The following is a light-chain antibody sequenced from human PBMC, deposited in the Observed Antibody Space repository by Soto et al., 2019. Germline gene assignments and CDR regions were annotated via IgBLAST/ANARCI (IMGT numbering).Light chain of an antibody. CDR2: EVT. J-gene: IGLJ1*01. CDR3: YSYRSGSAHV. V-gene: IGLV2-14*01. Sequence: QPASVSGSPGQSITISCTGTSSDVGGYNRVSWYQQHPDKAPKLIIYEVTNRPSGISNRFSGSKSGDTASLTISGLQAEDEADYYCYSYRSGSAHVFGTGTKVTVL. CDR1: SSDVGGYNR.